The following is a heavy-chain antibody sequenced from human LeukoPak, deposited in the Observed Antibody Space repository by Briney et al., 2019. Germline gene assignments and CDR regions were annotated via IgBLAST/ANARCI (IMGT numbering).Heavy chain of an antibody. D-gene: IGHD6-13*01. CDR3: ARDLHHQSYSGLYYYYYGMDV. J-gene: IGHJ6*02. V-gene: IGHV3-23*01. CDR1: GFTFSSYA. Sequence: PGGSLRLSCAASGFTFSSYAMSWVRQAPGKGLEWVSAISGSGGSTYYADSVKGRFTISRDNSKNTLYLQMNSLRAEDTAVYYCARDLHHQSYSGLYYYYYGMDVWGQGTTITVSS. CDR2: ISGSGGST.